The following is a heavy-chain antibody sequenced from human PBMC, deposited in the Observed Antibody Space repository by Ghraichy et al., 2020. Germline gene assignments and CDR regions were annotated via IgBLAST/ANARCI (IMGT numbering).Heavy chain of an antibody. D-gene: IGHD5-18*01. CDR1: GGSISGGNYY. Sequence: ETLSLTCTVSGGSISGGNYYWDWIRQPPGKGLGWIGSLYYSGSTYYSPSLKSRVTMSGDTSKNQFSLKLNSVTAADTAVYYCARRIGTAHRGVDPWGRGALVTVSS. CDR3: ARRIGTAHRGVDP. V-gene: IGHV4-39*01. CDR2: LYYSGST. J-gene: IGHJ5*01.